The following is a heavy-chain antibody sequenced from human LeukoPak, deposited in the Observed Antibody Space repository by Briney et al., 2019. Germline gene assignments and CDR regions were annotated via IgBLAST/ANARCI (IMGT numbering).Heavy chain of an antibody. CDR3: ASLLTYFDY. Sequence: SETLSLTCTVSGVSISSSSYHWGWIRQPPGKGLEWIACIYYSGSTYYSPSLKSRVTISVDTSKNQFSLKMSSVIAADTAVYYCASLLTYFDYWGQGTLVTVSS. CDR2: IYYSGST. CDR1: GVSISSSSYH. V-gene: IGHV4-39*01. J-gene: IGHJ4*02. D-gene: IGHD3-9*01.